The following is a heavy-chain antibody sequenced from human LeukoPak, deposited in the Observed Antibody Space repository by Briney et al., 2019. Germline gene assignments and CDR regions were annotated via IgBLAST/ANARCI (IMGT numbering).Heavy chain of an antibody. CDR2: ISYSGLT. V-gene: IGHV4-59*08. D-gene: IGHD6-19*01. Sequence: SETLALTCTVSGGSISSYYWSWFRLPPGKGLEWIGQISYSGLTKFHPALKSRVIISVDTSKNQISVNLSSVTAADTAFYYCARPRAIAGPFDLWGQGTLVTVSS. J-gene: IGHJ4*02. CDR1: GGSISSYY. CDR3: ARPRAIAGPFDL.